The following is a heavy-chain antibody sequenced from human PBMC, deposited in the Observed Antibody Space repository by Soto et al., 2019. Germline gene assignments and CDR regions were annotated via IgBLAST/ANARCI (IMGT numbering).Heavy chain of an antibody. CDR1: GYPFTSYH. D-gene: IGHD6-19*01. V-gene: IGHV1-8*01. CDR3: ERGRVRSKGYDSGWYIAH. J-gene: IGHJ5*02. Sequence: QVQLVQSGAEVKKPGASVKVSCKPSGYPFTSYHVNWVRQAPGKGLEWMGCMNPDSGSTDYALKFQGRLTMTRNTSMSTAELELRSLTSEDTAIYYCERGRVRSKGYDSGWYIAHWGQGTQVIVSS. CDR2: MNPDSGST.